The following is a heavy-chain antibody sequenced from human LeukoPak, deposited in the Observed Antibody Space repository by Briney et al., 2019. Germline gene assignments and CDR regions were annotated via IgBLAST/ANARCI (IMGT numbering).Heavy chain of an antibody. D-gene: IGHD3-10*01. CDR1: GGSISSSSYF. CDR2: IYYTGST. CDR3: AKMDRGAVYYFDY. Sequence: PSQTLSLTCTVSGGSISSSSYFWGWIRQPPGKGLEWVVSIYYTGSTYYNPSLKSRVTISVDTSKNQFSLNLSSVTAADTALYFCAKMDRGAVYYFDYWGQGTLVTVSS. V-gene: IGHV4-39*01. J-gene: IGHJ4*02.